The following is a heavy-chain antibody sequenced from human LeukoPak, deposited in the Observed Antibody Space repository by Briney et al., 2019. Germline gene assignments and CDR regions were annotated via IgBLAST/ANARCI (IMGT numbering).Heavy chain of an antibody. CDR3: ARDLHSSSSLYYYYMDV. CDR2: INPSGGST. V-gene: IGHV1-46*01. CDR1: GYTVTSYY. J-gene: IGHJ6*03. D-gene: IGHD6-6*01. Sequence: GASVKVSCKASGYTVTSYYMHWVRQAPGQGLEWRGIINPSGGSTSYAQKFQGRVTMARDMSTSTVYMELSSLRSEDTAVYYCARDLHSSSSLYYYYMDVWGKGTTVTVSS.